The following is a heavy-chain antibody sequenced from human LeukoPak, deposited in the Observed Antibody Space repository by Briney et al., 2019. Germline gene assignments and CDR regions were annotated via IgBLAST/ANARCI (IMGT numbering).Heavy chain of an antibody. CDR1: GFTFSSYA. J-gene: IGHJ4*02. CDR2: MSGSGGMT. Sequence: GGSLRLSCAASGFTFSSYAMSWVRQAPGKGLEWVSAMSGSGGMTYSADSVKGRFTISRDNAKNSLYLQMNSLRAEDTAVYYCARYFPDCSSTSCLRYFDYWGQGTLVTVSS. V-gene: IGHV3-23*01. CDR3: ARYFPDCSSTSCLRYFDY. D-gene: IGHD2-2*01.